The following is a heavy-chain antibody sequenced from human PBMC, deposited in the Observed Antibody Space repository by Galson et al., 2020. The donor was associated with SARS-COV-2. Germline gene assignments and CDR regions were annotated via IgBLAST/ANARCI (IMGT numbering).Heavy chain of an antibody. V-gene: IGHV3-23*01. J-gene: IGHJ4*02. Sequence: TGGSLRLSCAASGFTFSSYAMSWVRQAPGKGLEWVSAISGSGGSTYYADSVKGRFTISRDNSKNTLYLQMNSLRAEDTAVYYCAIGTAVAGNIFDYWGQGTLVTVSS. D-gene: IGHD6-19*01. CDR1: GFTFSSYA. CDR3: AIGTAVAGNIFDY. CDR2: ISGSGGST.